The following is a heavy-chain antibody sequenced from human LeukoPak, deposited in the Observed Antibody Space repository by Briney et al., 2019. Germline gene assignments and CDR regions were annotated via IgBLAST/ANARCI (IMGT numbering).Heavy chain of an antibody. J-gene: IGHJ3*02. CDR2: IYYSGST. CDR1: GGSISSSSYY. V-gene: IGHV4-39*01. Sequence: SETLSLTCTVSGGSISSSSYYWGWIRQPPGKGLEWIGSIYYSGSTYYNPSLKSRVTISVDTSKNQFSLKLSSVTAADTAVYYCARHLYYYDSGTAFDIWGQGTMVTVSS. D-gene: IGHD3-22*01. CDR3: ARHLYYYDSGTAFDI.